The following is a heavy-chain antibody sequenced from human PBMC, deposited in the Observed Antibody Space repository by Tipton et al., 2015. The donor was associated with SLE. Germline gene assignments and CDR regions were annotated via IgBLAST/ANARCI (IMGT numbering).Heavy chain of an antibody. CDR3: ARSSSVRTLLWPTFAY. CDR1: GGSISSDYYY. CDR2: IYYSGST. Sequence: TLSLTCTFSGGSISSDYYYWGWIRQPPGKGLEWIGSIYYSGSTYCNPSLKSRVTMSVDTSKNHFSLRLSSVTAADTAVYFCARSSSVRTLLWPTFAYWGQGTLVTVSS. J-gene: IGHJ4*02. V-gene: IGHV4-39*07. D-gene: IGHD3-10*01.